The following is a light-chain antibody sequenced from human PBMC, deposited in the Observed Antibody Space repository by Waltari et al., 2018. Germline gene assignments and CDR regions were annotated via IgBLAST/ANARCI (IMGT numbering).Light chain of an antibody. V-gene: IGLV2-14*03. J-gene: IGLJ2*01. CDR2: DVA. CDR1: SSDVGSYNY. Sequence: QSALTQPASVSGSPGQSLTLSCSGTSSDVGSYNYVSWYPPHPGPPPKLLIYDVAKRPAGVAGRFSGTKSGNTASLTISGLQPEDEADYFCSSYTPTSILVFGGGTKLTV. CDR3: SSYTPTSILV.